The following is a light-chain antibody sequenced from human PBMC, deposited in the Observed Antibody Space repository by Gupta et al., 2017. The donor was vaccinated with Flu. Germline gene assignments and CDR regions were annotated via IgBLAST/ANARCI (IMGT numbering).Light chain of an antibody. J-gene: IGKJ4*02. V-gene: IGKV3-11*01. Sequence: IELTQSPSSLSSSLGDRATITCRASQSVSSYLEWYQQKPGQAPRLLIYDASYIESGVPSRFSGSGSGTDFTLTISGLEPEDFAVYYCQQHSNCPRTFGRGTEVEI. CDR1: QSVSSY. CDR3: QQHSNCPRT. CDR2: DAS.